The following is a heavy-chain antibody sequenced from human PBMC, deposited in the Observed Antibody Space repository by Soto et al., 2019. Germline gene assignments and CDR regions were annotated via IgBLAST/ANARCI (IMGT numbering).Heavy chain of an antibody. CDR3: AASISIFGVVPF. V-gene: IGHV4-61*01. CDR2: VYYSGST. J-gene: IGHJ4*02. Sequence: KPSETLSLTCNVSGGSVSRVSYYWSWIRQSPGKGLEWIGYVYYSGSTNYNPSLKSRVTISVDTSKNQFSLKLRSVTAADTAVYYCAASISIFGVVPFWGQGTLVPSPQ. CDR1: GGSVSRVSYY. D-gene: IGHD3-3*01.